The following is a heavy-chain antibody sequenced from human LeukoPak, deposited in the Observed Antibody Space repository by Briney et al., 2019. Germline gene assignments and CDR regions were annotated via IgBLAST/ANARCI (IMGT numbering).Heavy chain of an antibody. D-gene: IGHD2-15*01. J-gene: IGHJ6*03. CDR1: GFTFSSYW. Sequence: GGSLRLSCAASGFTFSSYWMSWVRQAPGKGLEWVANIKQDGSEKYYVDSVKGRFTISRDNAKNSLSLQMNSLRAEDTAVYYCARSSPQSYCSGGSCYRRPPYYYYYYYMDVWGKGTTVTVSS. CDR2: IKQDGSEK. CDR3: ARSSPQSYCSGGSCYRRPPYYYYYYYMDV. V-gene: IGHV3-7*01.